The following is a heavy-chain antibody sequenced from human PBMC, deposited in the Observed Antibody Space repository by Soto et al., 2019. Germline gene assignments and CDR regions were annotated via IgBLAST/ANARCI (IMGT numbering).Heavy chain of an antibody. J-gene: IGHJ6*03. D-gene: IGHD2-2*01. CDR1: GFTFSSYA. CDR3: AKDRTVVVPAAPWDYYYYMDV. CDR2: ISGSGGST. Sequence: GGSLRLSCAASGFTFSSYAMSWVRQAPGKGLEWVSAISGSGGSTYYADSVKGRFTISRDNSKNTLYLQMNSLRAEDTAVYYCAKDRTVVVPAAPWDYYYYMDVWGKGTTVTVSS. V-gene: IGHV3-23*01.